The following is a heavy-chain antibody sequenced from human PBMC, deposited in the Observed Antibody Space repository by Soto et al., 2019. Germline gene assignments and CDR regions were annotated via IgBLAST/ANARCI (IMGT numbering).Heavy chain of an antibody. CDR3: ASPATISMVAADD. CDR2: INGDGSST. D-gene: IGHD5-12*01. J-gene: IGHJ4*02. Sequence: GGSLRLSCAATGFTLSGHWMHWVRQAPGKGLVWVSRINGDGSSTSYADSVKGRFTISRDNAKNMLYLQMNSLRAEDTALYYWASPATISMVAADDWCQGTPVTVSS. CDR1: GFTLSGHW. V-gene: IGHV3-74*01.